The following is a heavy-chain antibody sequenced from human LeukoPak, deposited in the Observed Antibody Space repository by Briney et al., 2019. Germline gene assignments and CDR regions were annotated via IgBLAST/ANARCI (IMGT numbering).Heavy chain of an antibody. V-gene: IGHV4-34*01. J-gene: IGHJ4*02. CDR3: ARGYRSGSYWRFDY. Sequence: PPGKGLEWIGEINHSGSTNYNLSLKSRVTISVDTSKNQFSLKLSSVTAADTAVYYCARGYRSGSYWRFDYWGQGTLVTVSS. CDR2: INHSGST. D-gene: IGHD1-26*01.